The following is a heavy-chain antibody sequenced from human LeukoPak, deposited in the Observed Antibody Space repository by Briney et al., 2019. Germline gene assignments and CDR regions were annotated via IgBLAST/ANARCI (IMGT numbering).Heavy chain of an antibody. CDR1: GYSFTSYW. D-gene: IGHD1-26*01. J-gene: IGHJ4*02. Sequence: HGESLKISCKGSGYSFTSYWIGWVRQMPGKGLEWMGIIYPGDSDTRYSPSFQGQVTISADKSISTAYLQWSSLKASDTGMYYCARQHRSIVGAPGYWGQGTLVTVSS. CDR3: ARQHRSIVGAPGY. CDR2: IYPGDSDT. V-gene: IGHV5-51*01.